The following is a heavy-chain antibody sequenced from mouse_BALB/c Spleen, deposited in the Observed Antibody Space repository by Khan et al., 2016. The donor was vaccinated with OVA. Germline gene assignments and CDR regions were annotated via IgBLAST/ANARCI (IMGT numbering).Heavy chain of an antibody. Sequence: QVQLQESGPGLVAPSPSLSITCTVSGFSLTHYGLTWVRQPPGKGLEWLGEIWGDGGTNYHSALISRLSISNDNSKSQASLKLNSLQPDDTATYYCAKWGTGYYAMDYWGQGTSVTVSS. CDR3: AKWGTGYYAMDY. CDR1: GFSLTHYG. D-gene: IGHD4-1*01. V-gene: IGHV2-3*01. J-gene: IGHJ4*01. CDR2: IWGDGGT.